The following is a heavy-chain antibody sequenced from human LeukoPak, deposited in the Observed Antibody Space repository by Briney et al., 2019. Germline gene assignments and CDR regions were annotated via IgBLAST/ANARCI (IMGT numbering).Heavy chain of an antibody. J-gene: IGHJ4*02. CDR2: IYYSGST. CDR3: ARHETAKDYGDYYFDY. Sequence: PSETLSLTCTVSGGSISSSSYYWGWIRQPPGKGLEWIGNIYYSGSTYYNPSLKSRVTISVDTSKNQFSLKLSSVTAADTAVYYCARHETAKDYGDYYFDYWGQGTLVTVSS. D-gene: IGHD4-17*01. CDR1: GGSISSSSYY. V-gene: IGHV4-39*01.